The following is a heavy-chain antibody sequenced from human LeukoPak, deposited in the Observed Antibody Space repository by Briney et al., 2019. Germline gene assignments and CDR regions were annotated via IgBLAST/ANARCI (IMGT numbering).Heavy chain of an antibody. D-gene: IGHD3-9*01. CDR3: ARVTDWNWFDP. Sequence: SETLSLTCTVSGYSISSGYYWGWIRQPPGKGLEWIGSIYHSGSTYYNPSLKSRVTISVDTSKNQFSLKLSSVTAADTAVYYCARVTDWNWFDPWGQGTLVTVSS. V-gene: IGHV4-38-2*02. CDR2: IYHSGST. CDR1: GYSISSGYY. J-gene: IGHJ5*02.